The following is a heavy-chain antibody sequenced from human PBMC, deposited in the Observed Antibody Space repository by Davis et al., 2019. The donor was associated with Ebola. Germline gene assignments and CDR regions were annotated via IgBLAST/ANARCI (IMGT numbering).Heavy chain of an antibody. D-gene: IGHD1/OR15-1a*01. CDR3: ARYTWNNRVFDP. CDR1: GDTVSGNSGA. J-gene: IGHJ5*02. V-gene: IGHV6-1*01. CDR2: TYYNSKWYN. Sequence: HSQTLSLTCAISGDTVSGNSGAWNWIRQSPSRGLEWLGRTYYNSKWYNDYAVSVKSRITINPDTSKNQFSLQLNSVTPEDTAVYYCARYTWNNRVFDPWGQGTLVTVSS.